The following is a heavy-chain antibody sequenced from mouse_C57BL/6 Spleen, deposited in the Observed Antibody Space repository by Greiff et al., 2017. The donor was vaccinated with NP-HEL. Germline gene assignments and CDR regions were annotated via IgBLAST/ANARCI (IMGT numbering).Heavy chain of an antibody. CDR2: IDPENGDT. Sequence: VQLQQSGAELVRPGASVKLSCTASGFNIKDDYMHWVKQRPEQGLEWIGWIDPENGDTEYASKFQGKATITADTSSSTAYMQLSSLTSEDSAVYYCARSNYYGSDYWGQGTTLTVSS. J-gene: IGHJ2*01. CDR3: ARSNYYGSDY. V-gene: IGHV14-4*01. CDR1: GFNIKDDY. D-gene: IGHD1-1*01.